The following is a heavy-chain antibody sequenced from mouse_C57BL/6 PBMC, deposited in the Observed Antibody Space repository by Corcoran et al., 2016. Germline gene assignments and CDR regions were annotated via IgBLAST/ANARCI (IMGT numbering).Heavy chain of an antibody. J-gene: IGHJ4*01. Sequence: QIQLVQSGPELKKPGETVKISCKASGYTFTTYGMSWVKQAPGKGLKWMGWINNYSGVPTYADDFKGRFAFSLETSASTAYLQNNNLKNEDTATYFCARREYYAMDYWGQGTSVTVSS. CDR3: ARREYYAMDY. CDR2: INNYSGVP. V-gene: IGHV9-3*01. CDR1: GYTFTTYG.